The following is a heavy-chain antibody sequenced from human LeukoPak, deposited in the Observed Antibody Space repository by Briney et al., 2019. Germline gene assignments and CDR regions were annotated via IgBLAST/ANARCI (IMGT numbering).Heavy chain of an antibody. J-gene: IGHJ4*02. CDR3: ARDSSSLGLLDY. Sequence: SQTLSLTCALSGDSVSGNSVAWNWIRQSPSRGLEWLGRTYYRSKWNNEYAVSVKSRITINSDTSKNQFSLQLNSVSPDDTAVYYCARDSSSLGLLDYWGQGTLVTVSS. V-gene: IGHV6-1*01. CDR1: GDSVSGNSVA. CDR2: TYYRSKWNN. D-gene: IGHD6-6*01.